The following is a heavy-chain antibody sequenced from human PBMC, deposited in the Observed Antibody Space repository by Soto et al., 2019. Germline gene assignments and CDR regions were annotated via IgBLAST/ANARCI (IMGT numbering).Heavy chain of an antibody. CDR2: IIPIFGTA. Sequence: ASVKVSCKASGGTFSSYAISWVRQAPGQGLEWMGGIIPIFGTANYAQKFQGRVTITADESTSTAYVELSSLRSEDTAVYYCARGSSNRYSSSWENAEYFQHWGQGTLVTVSS. CDR3: ARGSSNRYSSSWENAEYFQH. CDR1: GGTFSSYA. J-gene: IGHJ1*01. V-gene: IGHV1-69*13. D-gene: IGHD6-13*01.